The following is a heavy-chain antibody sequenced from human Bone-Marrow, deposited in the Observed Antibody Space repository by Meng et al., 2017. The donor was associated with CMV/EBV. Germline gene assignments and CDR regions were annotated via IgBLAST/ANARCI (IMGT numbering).Heavy chain of an antibody. CDR3: AGDSGDIVVVPAAIPDYYYYYGMDV. CDR1: GYTFTSYG. CDR2: ISAYNGNT. J-gene: IGHJ6*02. Sequence: ASVKVSCKASGYTFTSYGISWVRQAPGQGLEWMGWISAYNGNTNYAQKLQGRVTMTTDTSTSTAYMELRSLRSEDTAVYYCAGDSGDIVVVPAAIPDYYYYYGMDVWGQGTTVTVSS. V-gene: IGHV1-18*01. D-gene: IGHD2-2*02.